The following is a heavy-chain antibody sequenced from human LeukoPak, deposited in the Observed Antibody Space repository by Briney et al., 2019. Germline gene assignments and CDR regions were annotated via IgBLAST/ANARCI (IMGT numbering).Heavy chain of an antibody. CDR3: ARASYYGSGSPYDFDY. J-gene: IGHJ4*02. V-gene: IGHV3-33*01. Sequence: GGSLRLSCAACGFTFSRHGMHWLRQAPGKGREWVAVIWYDGSNTYYADSVKGRFAISRHNSKNMLYLQMNSLRAEGTAVYYCARASYYGSGSPYDFDYSGQGTLVTVSS. CDR2: IWYDGSNT. CDR1: GFTFSRHG. D-gene: IGHD3-10*01.